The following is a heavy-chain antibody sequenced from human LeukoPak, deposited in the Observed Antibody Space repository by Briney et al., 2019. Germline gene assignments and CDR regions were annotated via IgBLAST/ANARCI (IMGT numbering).Heavy chain of an antibody. D-gene: IGHD3-3*01. CDR3: ARGHTYDFWSGYYTDSVLSY. Sequence: SETLSLTCTVSGGSINSYYWSWIRQPAGEGLEWIGRIYTSGSTNYNPSLKSRVTMSVDTSKNQFSLRLSSVTAADTAVYYCARGHTYDFWSGYYTDSVLSYWGQGTLVTVSS. V-gene: IGHV4-4*07. CDR2: IYTSGST. J-gene: IGHJ4*02. CDR1: GGSINSYY.